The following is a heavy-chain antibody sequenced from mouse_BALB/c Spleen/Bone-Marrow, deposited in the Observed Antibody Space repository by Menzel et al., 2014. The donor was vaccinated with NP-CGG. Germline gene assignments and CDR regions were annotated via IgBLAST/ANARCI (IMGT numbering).Heavy chain of an antibody. Sequence: EVKLVESGGGLVQPGGSLKLSCTASGFTFSDYYMYWVRQTPEKRLEWVANISNGGNNTFYLDTVKGRFTISRDNAKNALYPQMSRLKSEDTAMYYCARHDGIYAAWFAYWGQGTPVTVSA. CDR3: ARHDGIYAAWFAY. CDR2: ISNGGNNT. CDR1: GFTFSDYY. D-gene: IGHD2-1*01. V-gene: IGHV5-12*01. J-gene: IGHJ3*01.